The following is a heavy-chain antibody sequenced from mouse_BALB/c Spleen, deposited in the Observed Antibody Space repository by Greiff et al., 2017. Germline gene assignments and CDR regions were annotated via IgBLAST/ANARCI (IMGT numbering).Heavy chain of an antibody. Sequence: DVQLQESGGGLVQPGGSLKLSCAASGFTFSSYTMSWVRQTPEKRLEWVAYISNGGGSTYYPDTVKGRFTISRDNAKNTLYLQMSSLKSEDTAMYYCARHDTTVVAWFAYWGQGTLVTVSA. D-gene: IGHD1-1*01. CDR2: ISNGGGST. J-gene: IGHJ3*01. V-gene: IGHV5-12-2*01. CDR1: GFTFSSYT. CDR3: ARHDTTVVAWFAY.